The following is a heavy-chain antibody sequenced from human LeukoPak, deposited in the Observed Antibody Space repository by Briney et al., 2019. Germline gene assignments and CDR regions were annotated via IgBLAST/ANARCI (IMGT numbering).Heavy chain of an antibody. D-gene: IGHD3-22*01. CDR1: GGSISSSSYY. CDR2: IYYSGST. CDR3: ARDPAYDSSGGFDY. J-gene: IGHJ4*02. Sequence: SETLSLTFTVSGGSISSSSYYWGWIRQPPGKGLEWIWSIYYSGSTYYTPSLKSRVNISVDTSKNQFSLTLSSVTAADTAVYYCARDPAYDSSGGFDYWGQGTLVTVSS. V-gene: IGHV4-39*07.